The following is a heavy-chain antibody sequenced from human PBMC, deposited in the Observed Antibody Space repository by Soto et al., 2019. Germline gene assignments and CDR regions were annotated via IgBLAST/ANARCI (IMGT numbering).Heavy chain of an antibody. CDR3: AGQLRDYPCDL. D-gene: IGHD3-16*01. V-gene: IGHV4-59*01. Sequence: QVQLQESGPGLVKSSETLSLTCSVSGGSIISYYWSWIRQPPGKGLEWIGNIFYSGSTNSNPSLKSRVTISVDTSKNQFSLKLNSVTTADTAVYYCAGQLRDYPCDLWGRGTLVTVS. J-gene: IGHJ2*01. CDR2: IFYSGST. CDR1: GGSIISYY.